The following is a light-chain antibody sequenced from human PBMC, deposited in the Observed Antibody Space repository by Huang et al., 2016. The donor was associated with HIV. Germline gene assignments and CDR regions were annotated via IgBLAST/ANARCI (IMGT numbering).Light chain of an antibody. Sequence: DIQMTQSPSSLSASVGDRVTITCRASQSIGYYLNWYQQKPGKAPKVLIYAASNLQSGGPSRFSGTGSETDFTLTISNLQPEDFATYYCQQIYSAPPYTFGLGTKVEIK. V-gene: IGKV1-39*01. J-gene: IGKJ2*01. CDR2: AAS. CDR1: QSIGYY. CDR3: QQIYSAPPYT.